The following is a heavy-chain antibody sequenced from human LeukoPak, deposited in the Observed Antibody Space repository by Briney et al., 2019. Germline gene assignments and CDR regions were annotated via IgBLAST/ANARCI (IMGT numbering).Heavy chain of an antibody. CDR3: TMLMGRAQKFDH. Sequence: GGSLRLSCAASGFTFSDHYMDWVRQAPGKGLEWLGRSKNKVNSFTTEYAASVKGRFSISRDDSKNSLNLQMNSLKTEDTAMYYCTMLMGRAQKFDHWGQGTPLTVSS. D-gene: IGHD3-16*01. CDR1: GFTFSDHY. V-gene: IGHV3-72*01. J-gene: IGHJ4*02. CDR2: SKNKVNSFTT.